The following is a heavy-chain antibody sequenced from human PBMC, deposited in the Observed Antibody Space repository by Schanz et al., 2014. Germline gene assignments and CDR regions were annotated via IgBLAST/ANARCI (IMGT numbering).Heavy chain of an antibody. V-gene: IGHV3-30*03. Sequence: VRLVESGGGLVQPGGSLRLSCEASGFDFNSYSMNWVRQVPGKGLEWVAVISYDGSNKYYADSVKGRFTISRDNSKNMLYLQMNTLRAEDTAVYYCARDRGYCSGGSCLTFDYWGQGTLVTVSS. D-gene: IGHD2-15*01. CDR1: GFDFNSYS. J-gene: IGHJ4*02. CDR2: ISYDGSNK. CDR3: ARDRGYCSGGSCLTFDY.